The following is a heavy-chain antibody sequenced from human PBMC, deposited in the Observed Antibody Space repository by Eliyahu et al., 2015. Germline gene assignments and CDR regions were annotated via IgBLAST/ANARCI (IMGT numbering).Heavy chain of an antibody. CDR3: ARDKRDYYYVFDY. CDR2: IWYDGSNK. J-gene: IGHJ4*02. Sequence: QVQLVESGGGVVQPGRSLRLSCXAXGFTFXSYGMXWVRQAPGKGLAWVAVIWYDGSNKYYADSVKGRFTISRDNSKNTLFLQMNSLRAEDTAVYYCARDKRDYYYVFDYWGQGTLVTVSS. CDR1: GFTFXSYG. D-gene: IGHD3-22*01. V-gene: IGHV3-33*01.